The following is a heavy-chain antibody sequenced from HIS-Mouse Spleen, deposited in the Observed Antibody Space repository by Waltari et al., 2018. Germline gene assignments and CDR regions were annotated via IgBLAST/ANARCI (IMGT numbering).Heavy chain of an antibody. D-gene: IGHD6-13*01. CDR1: GGSISSSSYY. J-gene: IGHJ2*01. CDR3: AREIPYSSSWYDWYFDL. CDR2: IYYSGRT. Sequence: QLQLQESGPGLVKPSETLSLTCTVSGGSISSSSYYWGRIRQPPGQGLEWIGSIYYSGRTYSNPSLKSRVTISVDTSKNQFSLKLSSVTAADTAVYYCAREIPYSSSWYDWYFDLWGRGTLVTVSS. V-gene: IGHV4-39*07.